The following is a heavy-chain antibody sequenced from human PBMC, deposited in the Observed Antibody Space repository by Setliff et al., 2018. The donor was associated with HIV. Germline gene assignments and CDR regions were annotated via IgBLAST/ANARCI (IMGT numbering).Heavy chain of an antibody. CDR1: GGSFSGYY. J-gene: IGHJ4*02. D-gene: IGHD3-3*01. V-gene: IGHV4-34*01. CDR3: ARVASYDFWSGYLHYFDY. CDR2: INHGGST. Sequence: SETLSLTCAVNGGSFSGYYWSWIRQPPGKGLEWIGEINHGGSTDSNPSLKSRVTISVDTSKNQFSLNLTSVTAADTAVYYCARVASYDFWSGYLHYFDYWGQGTPVTVSS.